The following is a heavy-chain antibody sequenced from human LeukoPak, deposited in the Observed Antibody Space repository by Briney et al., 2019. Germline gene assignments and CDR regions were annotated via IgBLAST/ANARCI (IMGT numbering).Heavy chain of an antibody. D-gene: IGHD3-22*01. CDR1: GFTFSDYY. Sequence: GGSLRLSCAASGFTFSDYYMSWIRQAPGKGLEWVSYISSSGSTIYYADSVKGRFTISRDNAKNSLYLQMNSLRAEDTAVYYCARDPTPPFYDSSGYNNWFDPWGQGTLVTVSS. CDR3: ARDPTPPFYDSSGYNNWFDP. CDR2: ISSSGSTI. V-gene: IGHV3-11*04. J-gene: IGHJ5*02.